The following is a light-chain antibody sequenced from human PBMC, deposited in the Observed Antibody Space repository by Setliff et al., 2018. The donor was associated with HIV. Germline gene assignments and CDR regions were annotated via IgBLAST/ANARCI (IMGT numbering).Light chain of an antibody. CDR2: DVS. J-gene: IGLJ1*01. CDR1: SDDVGNFNY. V-gene: IGLV2-14*03. CDR3: SSYTNHGVLFV. Sequence: QSVLTQPASVSGSPGQSVTISCTGTSDDVGNFNYVPWYQQHPGKGPKLIVFDVSRRPSGVSHRFSGSKSGNTASLTISGLENEDEADYYCSSYTNHGVLFVFGTGTKVTVL.